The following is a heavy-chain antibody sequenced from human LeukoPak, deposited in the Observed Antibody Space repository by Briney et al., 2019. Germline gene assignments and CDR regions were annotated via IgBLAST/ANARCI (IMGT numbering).Heavy chain of an antibody. V-gene: IGHV1-18*01. CDR2: ISAYNGNT. J-gene: IGHJ3*02. CDR3: AREGEGRGYSYGDAFDI. Sequence: ASVKVSCKASGYTFTSYGISWVRQAPGQGLEWMGWISAYNGNTNYAQKLQGRVTMTTDTSTSTAYMELRSLRSDDTAVYYCAREGEGRGYSYGDAFDIWGQGTMVTVSS. D-gene: IGHD5-18*01. CDR1: GYTFTSYG.